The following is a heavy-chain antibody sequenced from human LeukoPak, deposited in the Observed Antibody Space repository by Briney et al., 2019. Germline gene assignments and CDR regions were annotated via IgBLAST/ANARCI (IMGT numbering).Heavy chain of an antibody. Sequence: ASVKVSCKASGYTFTSYDINWVRQATGQGLEWMGWMNPNSGNTGYAQKFQGRVTMTRNTSISTAYMELSSLRSEDTAVYHCARGPRAALQPINWFDPWGQGTLVTVSS. CDR2: MNPNSGNT. CDR3: ARGPRAALQPINWFDP. J-gene: IGHJ5*02. D-gene: IGHD2-2*02. V-gene: IGHV1-8*01. CDR1: GYTFTSYD.